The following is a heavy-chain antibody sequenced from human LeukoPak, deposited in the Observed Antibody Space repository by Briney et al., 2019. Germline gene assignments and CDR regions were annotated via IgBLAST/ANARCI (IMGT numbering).Heavy chain of an antibody. J-gene: IGHJ4*02. CDR1: GGSISSYY. Sequence: PSETLSLTCTVSGGSISSYYWSWIRQPPGKGLEWIGYIYYSGSTNYNPSLKSRVTISVDTSKNQFSLKLSSVTAADTAVYYCATQSIAVAGRGGFDYWGQGTLVTVSS. D-gene: IGHD6-19*01. CDR3: ATQSIAVAGRGGFDY. V-gene: IGHV4-59*01. CDR2: IYYSGST.